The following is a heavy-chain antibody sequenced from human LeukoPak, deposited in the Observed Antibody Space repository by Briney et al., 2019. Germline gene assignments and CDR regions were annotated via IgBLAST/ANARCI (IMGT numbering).Heavy chain of an antibody. Sequence: SETLSLTCTVSGGSISSSSYYWGWIRQPPGKGLEWIGSIYYSGSTCYNPSLKSRVTISVDTSKNQFSLRLSSVTAADTTVYYCARHSSFLFDPWGRGTLVTVSS. CDR2: IYYSGST. CDR3: ARHSSFLFDP. CDR1: GGSISSSSYY. J-gene: IGHJ5*02. V-gene: IGHV4-39*01. D-gene: IGHD2-2*01.